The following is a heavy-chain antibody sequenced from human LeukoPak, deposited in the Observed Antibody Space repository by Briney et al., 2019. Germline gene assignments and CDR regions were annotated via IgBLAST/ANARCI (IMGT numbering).Heavy chain of an antibody. V-gene: IGHV3-33*01. D-gene: IGHD3-10*01. CDR3: ARTTHSGSYYNYFDY. CDR1: GFTFSSYG. CDR2: IWYDGSNK. Sequence: PGGSRRLSCAASGFTFSSYGMHWVRQAPGKGREWVAVIWYDGSNKYYADSVKGRFTISRDNSKNTLYLQMNSLRAEGTAVYYCARTTHSGSYYNYFDYWGQGTLVTVSS. J-gene: IGHJ4*02.